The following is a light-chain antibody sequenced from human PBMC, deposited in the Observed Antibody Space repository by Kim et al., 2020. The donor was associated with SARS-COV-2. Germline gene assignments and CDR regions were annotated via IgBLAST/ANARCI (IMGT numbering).Light chain of an antibody. CDR1: QTVSSN. CDR2: GAS. V-gene: IGKV3D-15*01. J-gene: IGKJ4*01. CDR3: QHYDDWPLT. Sequence: EIVMTQSPATLSVSPGERATLSCRASQTVSSNLAWYQQKPGQAPRLLIYGASIRATGIPARFSGSGSGTEFTLTISSLQSEDFAVYYCQHYDDWPLTFGGGTKLEI.